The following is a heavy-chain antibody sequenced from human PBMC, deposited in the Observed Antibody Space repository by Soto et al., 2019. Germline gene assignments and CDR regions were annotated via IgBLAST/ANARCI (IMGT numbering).Heavy chain of an antibody. CDR1: GFSLSTSGEG. J-gene: IGHJ3*02. Sequence: SGPTLVNPTQTLTLTCRLSGFSLSTSGEGVGWIRQPPGKALEWLALISWDDDKRYSPSLKTRLTITKDTSKNQVVLRMTNIDPVDTATYYCAHRPPSIVARGPFDIWGQGKMVTVSS. CDR2: ISWDDDK. D-gene: IGHD6-6*01. CDR3: AHRPPSIVARGPFDI. V-gene: IGHV2-5*02.